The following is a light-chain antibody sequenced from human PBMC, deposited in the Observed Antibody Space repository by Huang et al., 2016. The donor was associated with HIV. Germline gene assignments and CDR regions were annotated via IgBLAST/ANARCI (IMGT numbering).Light chain of an antibody. CDR2: GAS. J-gene: IGKJ4*01. V-gene: IGKV1-39*01. Sequence: DIQMTQSPSSLSASVGDRVTITCRASQDITTYLNWFQQKPGKAPNLLIYGASSLESGVPSRLSGSGSGTDFTLTISSLRPEDFATYFCQQSDSTPLTFGGGTKVEIK. CDR3: QQSDSTPLT. CDR1: QDITTY.